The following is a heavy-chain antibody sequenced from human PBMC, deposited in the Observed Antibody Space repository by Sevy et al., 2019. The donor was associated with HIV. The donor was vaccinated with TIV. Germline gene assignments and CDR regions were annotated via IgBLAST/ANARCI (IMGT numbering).Heavy chain of an antibody. J-gene: IGHJ4*02. CDR1: GYTFTTYD. CDR2: MNPSRGNT. V-gene: IGHV1-8*01. Sequence: ASVKVSCRTSGYTFTTYDINWVRQATGQGLEWMGWMNPSRGNTGSAQKFQGRLTMTRDTSISTAYMELSSLESQDTAVYYCARRRDFGELLGLGYWGQRTLVTVSS. CDR3: ARRRDFGELLGLGY. D-gene: IGHD3-10*01.